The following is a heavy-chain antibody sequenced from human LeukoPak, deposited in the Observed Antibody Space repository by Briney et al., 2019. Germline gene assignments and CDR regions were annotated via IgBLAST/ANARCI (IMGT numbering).Heavy chain of an antibody. D-gene: IGHD5-18*01. J-gene: IGHJ4*02. V-gene: IGHV4-39*07. CDR3: ARDPRVGTASPF. CDR1: GGSISSSSYY. Sequence: PSETLSLTCTVSGGSISSSSYYWGWIRQPPGKGLEWIGSIYYSGSTYYNPSLKSRVTISVDTSKNQFSLKLSSVTAADTAVYYCARDPRVGTASPFWGQGTLVTVSA. CDR2: IYYSGST.